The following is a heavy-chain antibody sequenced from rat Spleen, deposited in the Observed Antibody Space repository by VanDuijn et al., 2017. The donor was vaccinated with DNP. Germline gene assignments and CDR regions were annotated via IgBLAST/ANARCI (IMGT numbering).Heavy chain of an antibody. CDR2: IIYDGSRT. CDR1: GFSFSDYN. D-gene: IGHD1-3*01. V-gene: IGHV5S10*01. Sequence: EVQLVESGGGLVQPGRSLKLSCAASGFSFSDYNLAWVRQAPKKGLECVAVIIYDGSRTYYRDSVKGRFTISRDNAKNTLYLQMDSLRSEDTATYYCATRAVATGAMDAWGQGTSVTVSS. CDR3: ATRAVATGAMDA. J-gene: IGHJ4*01.